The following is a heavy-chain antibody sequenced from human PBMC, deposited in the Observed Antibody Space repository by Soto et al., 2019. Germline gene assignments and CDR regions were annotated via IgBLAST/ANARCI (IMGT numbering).Heavy chain of an antibody. CDR3: AIRGSGSYYEY. CDR2: ISGSGGST. J-gene: IGHJ4*02. CDR1: GFTFSSYA. Sequence: EVQLLESGGGLVQPGGSLRLSCAASGFTFSSYAMRWVRQAPGKGLEWVSAISGSGGSTYYADSVKGRFTISRDNSKTTLYLQMNSLRAEDTAVYYCAIRGSGSYYEYWGQGTLVTGSS. D-gene: IGHD1-26*01. V-gene: IGHV3-23*01.